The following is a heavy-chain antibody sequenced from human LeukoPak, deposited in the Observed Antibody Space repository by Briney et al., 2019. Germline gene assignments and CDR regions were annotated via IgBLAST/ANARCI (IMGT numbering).Heavy chain of an antibody. CDR2: IYYNGST. V-gene: IGHV4-59*01. CDR1: GGSISSYY. D-gene: IGHD3-22*01. J-gene: IGHJ6*02. CDR3: ARRYDYYDSSGSHYYYGMDV. Sequence: SETLSLTCTVSGGSISSYYWSWIRQPPGKGLEWIGYIYYNGSTNYNPSLKSRVTISVDTSKNQFSLKLSSVTAADTAVYYCARRYDYYDSSGSHYYYGMDVWGQGTTVTVSS.